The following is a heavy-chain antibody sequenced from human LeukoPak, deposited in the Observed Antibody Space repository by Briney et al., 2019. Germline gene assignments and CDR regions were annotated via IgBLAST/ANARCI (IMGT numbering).Heavy chain of an antibody. J-gene: IGHJ4*02. CDR1: GGSVSTYY. Sequence: PSETLSLTCTVSGGSVSTYYWSWIRQPPGKELEWIGYVSHSGNTNCNPSPKSRLTMSLDTSKNHFSMRLTSVNAADTAVYYCARAGSGWSFDYWGQGSLVTVSS. V-gene: IGHV4-59*02. CDR2: VSHSGNT. D-gene: IGHD6-19*01. CDR3: ARAGSGWSFDY.